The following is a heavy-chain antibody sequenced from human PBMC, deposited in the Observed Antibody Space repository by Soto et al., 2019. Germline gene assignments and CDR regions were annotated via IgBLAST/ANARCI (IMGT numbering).Heavy chain of an antibody. Sequence: SATLSLTCTVSGDSVTSDSHYWVLIRQAPGKGLESIANIYYDGNTYYNPSLKGRVTISLDTSKNQFSLRLNSVTAADTAVYYCACFCIKPQVFMYPFYAWSHGFLFTFSS. CDR3: ACFCIKPQVFMYPFYA. V-gene: IGHV4-39*01. J-gene: IGHJ5*01. CDR2: IYYDGNT. CDR1: GDSVTSDSHY. D-gene: IGHD2-8*01.